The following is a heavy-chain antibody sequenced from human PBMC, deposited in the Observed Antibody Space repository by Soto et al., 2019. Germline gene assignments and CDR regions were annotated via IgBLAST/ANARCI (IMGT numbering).Heavy chain of an antibody. CDR2: ITTAGDT. CDR3: ARELHGGSYGMDV. J-gene: IGHJ6*02. Sequence: EVQVVESGGGLVQPGGSLRFSCAVSGFTFSNYDMHWVRQVTGKGLEWVSGITTAGDTYYSGSVKGRFTISREKAKNSLYLQMNGLSAGDTAVYYCARELHGGSYGMDVWGQGTTVTVSS. V-gene: IGHV3-13*01. CDR1: GFTFSNYD.